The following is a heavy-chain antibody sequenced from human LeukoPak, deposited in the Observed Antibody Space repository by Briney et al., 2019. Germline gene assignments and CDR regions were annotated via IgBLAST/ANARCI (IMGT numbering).Heavy chain of an antibody. CDR3: ARDKYGDYVIDY. V-gene: IGHV3-21*01. CDR2: ISSNSSYI. J-gene: IGHJ4*02. Sequence: GGSLRLSCAASGFTFSSYSMNWVRQAPGKGLEWVSSISSNSSYIYYADSVKGRFTTSRDNAKNSLYLQMNSLRAEDTAVYYCARDKYGDYVIDYWGQGTLVTVSS. D-gene: IGHD4-17*01. CDR1: GFTFSSYS.